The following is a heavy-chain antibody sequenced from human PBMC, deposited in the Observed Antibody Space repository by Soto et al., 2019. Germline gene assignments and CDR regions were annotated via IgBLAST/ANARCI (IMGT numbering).Heavy chain of an antibody. CDR2: ISWNSGSI. D-gene: IGHD6-6*01. V-gene: IGHV3-9*01. CDR3: AKDLSIAARHYGMDV. J-gene: IGHJ6*02. CDR1: GFTFDDYA. Sequence: EVQLVESGGGLVQPGRSLRLSCAASGFTFDDYAMHWVRQAPGKGLEWVSGISWNSGSIGYADSVKGRFTISRDNAKNSLYLQMNSLRSEDTALYYCAKDLSIAARHYGMDVWGQGTTVTVSS.